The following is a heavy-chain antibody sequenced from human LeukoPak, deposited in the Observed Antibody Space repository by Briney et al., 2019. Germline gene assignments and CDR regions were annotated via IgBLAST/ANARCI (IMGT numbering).Heavy chain of an antibody. V-gene: IGHV4-34*01. CDR3: ANPARDFADSGAITW. Sequence: SETLSLTCAVYGGSFSYYYWSWIHQPPGKGLKWIGEINHSGITNYNPSLKSRVSISADTSKNQFSLKLTSVTAADTAVYYCANPARDFADSGAITWWGQGTLVTVSS. CDR1: GGSFSYYY. J-gene: IGHJ4*02. D-gene: IGHD4-17*01. CDR2: INHSGIT.